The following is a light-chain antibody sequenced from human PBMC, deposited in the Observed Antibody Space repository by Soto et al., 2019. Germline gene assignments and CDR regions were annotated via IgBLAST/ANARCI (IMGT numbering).Light chain of an antibody. CDR2: RNN. V-gene: IGLV1-47*01. CDR3: AAWDDSLNGVV. CDR1: TSNIGNNY. Sequence: QSVLTQPPSASGTPGQRVTISCSGSTSNIGNNYVCWFQQLPGTAPKLLIYRNNQRPSEVPDRFSGSKSGTSASLAISGLRSEDEADYYCAAWDDSLNGVVFGGGTKLTVL. J-gene: IGLJ3*02.